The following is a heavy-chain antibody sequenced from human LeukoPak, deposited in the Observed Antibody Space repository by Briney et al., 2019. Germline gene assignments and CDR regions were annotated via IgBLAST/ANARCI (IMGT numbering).Heavy chain of an antibody. Sequence: GESLKISCQGSGCTFTNYWIGWVRQMPGKGLAWMGIIYPGDSDTRYSPSFQGQVTISADKSISTAYLQWNSLKASDSAMYYCAIKHDGSWYSPFDYWGQGTLVTVSS. CDR1: GCTFTNYW. D-gene: IGHD6-13*01. V-gene: IGHV5-51*06. CDR3: AIKHDGSWYSPFDY. CDR2: IYPGDSDT. J-gene: IGHJ4*02.